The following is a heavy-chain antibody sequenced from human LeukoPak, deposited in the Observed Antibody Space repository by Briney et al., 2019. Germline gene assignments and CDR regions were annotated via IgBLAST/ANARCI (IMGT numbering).Heavy chain of an antibody. V-gene: IGHV3-7*01. D-gene: IGHD3-10*01. CDR2: IKQDGSEK. CDR1: GLTFSYYL. CDR3: ARDYDSGTSYFDY. J-gene: IGHJ4*02. Sequence: QPGGSLRLSCAVSGLTFSYYLMTWVRQAPGKGLEWVANIKQDGSEKYYVDSVKGRFTISRDNAKNSLYLQMNSLRDEDTAVYYCARDYDSGTSYFDYWGQGTLVTVSS.